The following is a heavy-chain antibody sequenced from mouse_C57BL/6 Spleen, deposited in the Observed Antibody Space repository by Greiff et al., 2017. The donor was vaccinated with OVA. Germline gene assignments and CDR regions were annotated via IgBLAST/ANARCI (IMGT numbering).Heavy chain of an antibody. D-gene: IGHD1-1*01. J-gene: IGHJ1*03. V-gene: IGHV1-53*01. CDR1: GYTFTSYW. CDR2: INPSNGGT. Sequence: VQLQQPGTELVKPGASVKLSCKASGYTFTSYWMHWVKQRPGQGLEWIGNINPSNGGTNYNEKFKSKATLTVDKSSRTAYMQLSSLTSEDSAVYYCARSGLLRYRYFDVWGTGTTVTVSS. CDR3: ARSGLLRYRYFDV.